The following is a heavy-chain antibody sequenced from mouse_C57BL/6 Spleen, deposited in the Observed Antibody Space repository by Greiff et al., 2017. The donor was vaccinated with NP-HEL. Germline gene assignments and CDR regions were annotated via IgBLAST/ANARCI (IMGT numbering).Heavy chain of an antibody. V-gene: IGHV1-81*01. CDR3: ARCYGSSHYFDY. CDR1: GYTFTSYG. CDR2: IYPRSGNT. Sequence: QVHVKQSGAELARPGASVKLSCKASGYTFTSYGISWVKQRTGQGLEWIGEIYPRSGNTYYNEKFKGKATLTADKSSSTAYMELRSLTSEDSAVYFCARCYGSSHYFDYWGQGTTLTVSS. J-gene: IGHJ2*01. D-gene: IGHD1-1*01.